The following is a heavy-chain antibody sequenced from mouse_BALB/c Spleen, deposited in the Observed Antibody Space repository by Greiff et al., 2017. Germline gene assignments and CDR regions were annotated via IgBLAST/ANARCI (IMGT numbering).Heavy chain of an antibody. Sequence: EVQLVESGGGLVQPGGSLRLSCATSGFTFTDYYMSWVRQPPGKALEWLGFIRNKANGYTTEYSASVKGRFTISRDNSQSILYLQMNTLRAEDSATYYCARDIGPYGNYELAYWGQGTLVTVSA. CDR2: IRNKANGYTT. D-gene: IGHD2-1*01. CDR1: GFTFTDYY. J-gene: IGHJ3*01. CDR3: ARDIGPYGNYELAY. V-gene: IGHV7-3*02.